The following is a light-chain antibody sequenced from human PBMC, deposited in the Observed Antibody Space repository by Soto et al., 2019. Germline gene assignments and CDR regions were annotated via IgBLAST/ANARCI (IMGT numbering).Light chain of an antibody. J-gene: IGLJ1*01. Sequence: SPAASGTGLLVEGITISNNKTSSDVGAYNYASWYQQYPGEAPKVIIYDVSHRPAGVSNRFSGSKSGNTASLTISGLQTQDEADYYCSSYTSATTSVFGTGTKVTVL. CDR1: SSDVGAYNY. V-gene: IGLV2-14*01. CDR3: SSYTSATTSV. CDR2: DVS.